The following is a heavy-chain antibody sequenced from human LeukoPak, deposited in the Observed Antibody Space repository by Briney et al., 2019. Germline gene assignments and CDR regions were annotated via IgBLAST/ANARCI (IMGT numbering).Heavy chain of an antibody. CDR2: INPSGGST. J-gene: IGHJ5*02. V-gene: IGHV1-46*01. CDR3: ARDRIGGATFGWFDP. Sequence: ASVKVSCKASGDTFTSYYMHWVRQAPGQGLEWMGIINPSGGSTSYAQKFQGRVTMTRDTSTSTVYMELSSLRSEDTAVYYCARDRIGGATFGWFDPWGQGTLVTVSS. D-gene: IGHD1-26*01. CDR1: GDTFTSYY.